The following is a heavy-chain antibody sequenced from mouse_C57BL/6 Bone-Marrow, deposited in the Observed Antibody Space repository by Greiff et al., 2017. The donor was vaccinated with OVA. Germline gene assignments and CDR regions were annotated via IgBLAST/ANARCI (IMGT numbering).Heavy chain of an antibody. CDR3: ARVYDYDAAWFAY. V-gene: IGHV3-6*01. D-gene: IGHD2-4*01. J-gene: IGHJ3*01. CDR2: ISYDGSN. Sequence: DVQLQESGPGLVKPSQSLSLTCSVTGYSITSGYYWNWIRQFPGNKLEWMGYISYDGSNNYNPSLKNRISIPRDTSKKQFFLKLNSVTTEDTATYYCARVYDYDAAWFAYWGQGTLVTVSA. CDR1: GYSITSGYY.